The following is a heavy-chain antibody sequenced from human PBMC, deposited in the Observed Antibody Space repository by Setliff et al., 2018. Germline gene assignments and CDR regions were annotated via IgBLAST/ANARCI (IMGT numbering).Heavy chain of an antibody. CDR3: ARMSGFQYMDV. D-gene: IGHD3-3*01. Sequence: SETLSLTCTVSGDSISSRHYYLSWIRQPAGKGLEWLGQIYTSWSTNYNPSLKGRATLSIDASKRQFSLKLSSVTAADTAVYYCARMSGFQYMDVWGKGTTVTVSS. CDR1: GDSISSRHYY. J-gene: IGHJ6*03. CDR2: IYTSWST. V-gene: IGHV4-61*09.